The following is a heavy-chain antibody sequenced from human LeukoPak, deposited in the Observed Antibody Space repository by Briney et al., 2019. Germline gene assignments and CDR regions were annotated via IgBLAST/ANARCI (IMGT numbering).Heavy chain of an antibody. V-gene: IGHV3-21*01. CDR3: ARVVGSAIRSRVDY. Sequence: PGGSLRLSCAASEFIFSTYEMNWVRQAPGKGLEWVASISSTSVFIYYAASVKGRFTISRDNAKNSLYLQMSYLRADDTAVYYCARVVGSAIRSRVDYWGQGTLVTVSS. D-gene: IGHD2-2*01. CDR1: EFIFSTYE. J-gene: IGHJ4*02. CDR2: ISSTSVFI.